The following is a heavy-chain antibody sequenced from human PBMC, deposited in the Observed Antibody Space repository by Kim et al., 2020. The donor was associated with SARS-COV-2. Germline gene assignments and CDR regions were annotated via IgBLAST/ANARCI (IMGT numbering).Heavy chain of an antibody. D-gene: IGHD5-18*01. V-gene: IGHV4-4*02. CDR3: ARDSPRNSYGLRVFDY. Sequence: SETLSLTCAVSGGSISSSNWWSWVRQPPGKGLEWIGEIYHSGSTNYNPSLKSRVTISVDKSKNQFSLKLSSVTAADTAVYYCARDSPRNSYGLRVFDYWGQGTLVTVSS. CDR2: IYHSGST. J-gene: IGHJ4*02. CDR1: GGSISSSNW.